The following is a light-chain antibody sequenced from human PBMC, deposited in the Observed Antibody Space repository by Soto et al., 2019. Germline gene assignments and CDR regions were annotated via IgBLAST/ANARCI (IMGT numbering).Light chain of an antibody. V-gene: IGLV2-14*01. CDR3: SSYTSSNTLV. Sequence: QSALTQPASVSGSPGQSITISCTGTSSDVGGYNFVSWYQQHPGKAPKLMIYEVNKRPSGVSNRFSGSKSANTASLTISGLQAEDEADYYCSSYTSSNTLVFGGGTK. J-gene: IGLJ3*02. CDR2: EVN. CDR1: SSDVGGYNF.